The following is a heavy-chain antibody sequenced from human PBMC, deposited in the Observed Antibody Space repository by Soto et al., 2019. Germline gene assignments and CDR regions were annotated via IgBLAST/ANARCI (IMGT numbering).Heavy chain of an antibody. D-gene: IGHD3-10*01. CDR3: AKSPALVRGVSVDV. Sequence: EVQLLESGGGLVQPGGSLRLSCAASGFTFSNYAMTWVRQAPGKGLEWVSTISGSGGSTYYADSVKGRFTISRDNSKNTLPLQMNSLRAEDTAEYYCAKSPALVRGVSVDVWGQGTTVTVSS. J-gene: IGHJ6*02. CDR2: ISGSGGST. CDR1: GFTFSNYA. V-gene: IGHV3-23*01.